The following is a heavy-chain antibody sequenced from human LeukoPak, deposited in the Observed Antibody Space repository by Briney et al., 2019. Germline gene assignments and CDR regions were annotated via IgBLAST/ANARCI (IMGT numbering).Heavy chain of an antibody. CDR2: ISGSGGSR. CDR1: GFTFSSYA. D-gene: IGHD5-18*01. Sequence: HPGGSLRLSYAASGFTFSSYAMSWVRQAPGKGLECVSAISGSGGSRYYADSVKGRFNISRDNSKKTLYLQMNSLGAEDMAVYYCETVAMAYFDYWGQGTLVSVSS. J-gene: IGHJ4*02. CDR3: ETVAMAYFDY. V-gene: IGHV3-23*01.